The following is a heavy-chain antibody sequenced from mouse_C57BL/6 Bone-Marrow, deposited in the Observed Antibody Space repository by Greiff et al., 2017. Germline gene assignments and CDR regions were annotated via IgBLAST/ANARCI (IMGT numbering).Heavy chain of an antibody. CDR2: IHPNSGST. D-gene: IGHD1-1*01. CDR3: ARAVPFVFDV. Sequence: QVQLKQPGAELVKPGASVKLSCKASGYTFTSYWMHWVKQRPGQGLEWIGMIHPNSGSTNYNEKFKSKATLSVDKSSSTAYMQLSSLTSEDSAVYYCARAVPFVFDVWGTGTTVTVSS. J-gene: IGHJ1*03. V-gene: IGHV1-64*01. CDR1: GYTFTSYW.